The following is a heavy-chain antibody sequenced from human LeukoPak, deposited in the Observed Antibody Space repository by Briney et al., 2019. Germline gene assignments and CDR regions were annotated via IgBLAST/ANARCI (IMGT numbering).Heavy chain of an antibody. CDR3: ARVREATIAPFFDY. D-gene: IGHD6-13*01. CDR1: GDSISSGDYY. J-gene: IGHJ4*02. CDR2: IYYSGST. Sequence: SETLSLTCTVSGDSISSGDYYWTWVRQHPGKGLEWIGCIYYSGSTYYNLSLKSRVIISADTSKNHFSLKLSSVTAADTAVYYCARVREATIAPFFDYWGQGILVTVSS. V-gene: IGHV4-31*03.